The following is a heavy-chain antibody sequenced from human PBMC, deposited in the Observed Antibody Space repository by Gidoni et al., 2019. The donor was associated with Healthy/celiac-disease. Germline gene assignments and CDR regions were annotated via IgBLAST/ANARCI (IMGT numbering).Heavy chain of an antibody. J-gene: IGHJ4*02. CDR3: ARDRAVEASEWNY. V-gene: IGHV3-7*03. Sequence: EVQLVESGGGLVQPGGSLRLSCAASGFTFSSYWMSWVRQAPGKGLEWVANIKQDGSEKYYVDSVKGRFTISRDNAKNSLYLQMNSLRAEDTAVYYCARDRAVEASEWNYWGQGTLVTVSS. D-gene: IGHD2-15*01. CDR1: GFTFSSYW. CDR2: IKQDGSEK.